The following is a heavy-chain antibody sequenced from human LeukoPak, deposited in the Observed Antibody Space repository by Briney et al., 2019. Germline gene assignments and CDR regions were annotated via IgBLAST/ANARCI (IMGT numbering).Heavy chain of an antibody. Sequence: SETLSLTCTVSGGSISSGGYYWSWIRQHSGKGLEWIGYIYYSGSTYYNPSLKSRVTISVDTSKNQFSLKLSSVTAADTAVYYCARYCSGGSCYSALEYFQHWGQGTLVTVSS. J-gene: IGHJ1*01. CDR3: ARYCSGGSCYSALEYFQH. CDR1: GGSISSGGYY. CDR2: IYYSGST. V-gene: IGHV4-31*03. D-gene: IGHD2-15*01.